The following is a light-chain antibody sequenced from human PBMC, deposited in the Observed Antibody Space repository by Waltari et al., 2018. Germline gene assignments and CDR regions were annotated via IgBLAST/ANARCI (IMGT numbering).Light chain of an antibody. V-gene: IGKV3-20*01. J-gene: IGKJ5*01. Sequence: EIVLTQSPGTLSLSPGERATLSCRASQSVLSYYLAWYQQKPGQAPRLLIYGASSRTTGIPDRFSGSGSGTDFTLTISRLEPEDFVVYYCQQYGASAITFGQGTRLEIK. CDR2: GAS. CDR1: QSVLSYY. CDR3: QQYGASAIT.